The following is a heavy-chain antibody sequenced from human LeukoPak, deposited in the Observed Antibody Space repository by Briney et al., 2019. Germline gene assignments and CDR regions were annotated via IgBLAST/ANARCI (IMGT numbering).Heavy chain of an antibody. V-gene: IGHV4-30-2*01. D-gene: IGHD3-22*01. CDR2: IYQSGST. Sequence: SETLSLTCAVSGGSLSSGGYYCSWIRQPPGGGLGWIGYIYQSGSTYYNPSLKSPVTISVDRSKNQFSLKLSSVTAADTAVYYCARATATYYYDSSEYYFDYWGQGTLVTVSS. CDR1: GGSLSSGGYY. J-gene: IGHJ4*02. CDR3: ARATATYYYDSSEYYFDY.